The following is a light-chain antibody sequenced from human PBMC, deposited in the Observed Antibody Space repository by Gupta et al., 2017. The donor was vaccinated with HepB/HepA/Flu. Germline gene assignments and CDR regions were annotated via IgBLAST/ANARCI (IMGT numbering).Light chain of an antibody. CDR2: SND. CDR3: SAWDDSLNGQVV. V-gene: IGLV1-44*01. Sequence: QSVLSQPPSASGTPGPRVTISCSGRSSNIGSNPVNWYQQLPGKAPKVVIYSNDQRPLGVPDRFSGSKSGTSASLAISGLQSEDEADYYCSAWDDSLNGQVVFGGGTRLTVL. CDR1: SSNIGSNP. J-gene: IGLJ2*01.